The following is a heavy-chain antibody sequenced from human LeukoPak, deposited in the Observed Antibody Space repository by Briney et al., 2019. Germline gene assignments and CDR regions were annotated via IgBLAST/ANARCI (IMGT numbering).Heavy chain of an antibody. V-gene: IGHV3-20*01. Sequence: GGSLRLSCATSGLIFDDYGMSWVRQAPGKGLEWVSGINWNGGSTGYADSVKGRFIISRDKAKNSLYLQMNSLRAEDTALYHCARAGHCSSTSCDDYFDYWGQGTLVTVSS. J-gene: IGHJ4*02. CDR1: GLIFDDYG. CDR2: INWNGGST. D-gene: IGHD2-2*01. CDR3: ARAGHCSSTSCDDYFDY.